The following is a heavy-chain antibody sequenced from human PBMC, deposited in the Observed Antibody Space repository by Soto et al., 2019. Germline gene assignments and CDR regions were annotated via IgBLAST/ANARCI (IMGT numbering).Heavy chain of an antibody. CDR1: GFTFSSYG. J-gene: IGHJ4*02. V-gene: IGHV3-33*01. CDR3: ARDQFRSGTFDY. D-gene: IGHD1-1*01. Sequence: CAASGFTFSSYGIHWVRQAPGKGLEWVAVIWYDGSNKYYADSVKGRFTISRDNSKNTLYLQMNSLRAEDTAVYYCARDQFRSGTFDYWGQGTLVTVSS. CDR2: IWYDGSNK.